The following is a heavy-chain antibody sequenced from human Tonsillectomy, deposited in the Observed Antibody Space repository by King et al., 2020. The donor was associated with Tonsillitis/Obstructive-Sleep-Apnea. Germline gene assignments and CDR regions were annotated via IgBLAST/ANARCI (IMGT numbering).Heavy chain of an antibody. CDR3: ARDRYCSSMSCYTLDH. Sequence: VQLVESGGGVVQPGGSLRLSCSASGFTFSSYGMHWFRQAAGRGLEWVAVIWYDGTNENYADSVKVRFLISRDNSRNTLYLQMNSLRAEDTAVYYCARDRYCSSMSCYTLDHWGQGTLVTVSS. CDR2: IWYDGTNE. J-gene: IGHJ4*02. CDR1: GFTFSSYG. D-gene: IGHD2-2*02. V-gene: IGHV3-33*01.